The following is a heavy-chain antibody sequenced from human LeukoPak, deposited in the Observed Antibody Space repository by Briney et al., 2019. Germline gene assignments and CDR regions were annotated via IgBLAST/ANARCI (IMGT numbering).Heavy chain of an antibody. D-gene: IGHD6-19*01. J-gene: IGHJ4*01. V-gene: IGHV3-15*01. Sequence: GGSLRLSCAASGFTFSNAWMSWVRQAPGKGLEWVGRIKSKTDGGTTDYAAPVKGRFTISRDDSKNTLYLQMNSLKTEDTAVYYCTTLPSSSAVAGLVGRVDWGQGTLVTVSS. CDR3: TTLPSSSAVAGLVGRVD. CDR1: GFTFSNAW. CDR2: IKSKTDGGTT.